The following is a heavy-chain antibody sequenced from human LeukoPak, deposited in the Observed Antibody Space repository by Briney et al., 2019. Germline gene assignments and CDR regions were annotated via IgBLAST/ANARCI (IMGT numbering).Heavy chain of an antibody. CDR3: ARGGILTGYYGRDAFDI. CDR2: IYYSGST. CDR1: GGSISSGGYY. V-gene: IGHV4-61*08. J-gene: IGHJ3*02. D-gene: IGHD3-9*01. Sequence: SETLSLTCTVSGGSISSGGYYWSWIRQPPGKGLEWIGYIYYSGSTNYNPSLKSRVTISVDTSKNQFSLKLSSVTAADTAVYYCARGGILTGYYGRDAFDIWGQGTMVTVSS.